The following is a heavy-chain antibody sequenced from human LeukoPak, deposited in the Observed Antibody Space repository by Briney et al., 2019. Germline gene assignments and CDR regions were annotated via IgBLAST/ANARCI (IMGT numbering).Heavy chain of an antibody. CDR2: IKQDGSEK. V-gene: IGHV3-7*01. Sequence: PGGSLRLSCAASGFTFSSYAMSWVRQAPGKGLEWVANIKQDGSEKYYVDSVKGRFTISRDNAKNSLYLQMNSLRVEDTAVYYCARGRGAFDIWGQGTMVTVSS. J-gene: IGHJ3*02. CDR3: ARGRGAFDI. CDR1: GFTFSSYA.